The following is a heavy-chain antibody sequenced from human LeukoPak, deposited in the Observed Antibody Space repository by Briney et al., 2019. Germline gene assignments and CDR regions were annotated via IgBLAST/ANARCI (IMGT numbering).Heavy chain of an antibody. D-gene: IGHD4-23*01. V-gene: IGHV4-34*01. CDR2: INHSGST. CDR3: ARGSYGGNSALSEWDYYYMDV. CDR1: GGSFSGYY. J-gene: IGHJ6*03. Sequence: IPSETLSLTCAVYGGSFSGYYWSWIRQPPGKGLEWIGEINHSGSTNYNPSLKSRVTISVDTSKNQFSLKLSSVTAADTAVYYCARGSYGGNSALSEWDYYYMDVWGKGTTVTVSS.